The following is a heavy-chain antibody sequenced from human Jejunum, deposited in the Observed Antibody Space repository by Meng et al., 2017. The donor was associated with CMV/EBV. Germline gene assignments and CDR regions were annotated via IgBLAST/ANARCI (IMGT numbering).Heavy chain of an antibody. V-gene: IGHV4-59*01. J-gene: IGHJ5*01. CDR1: GGSISSSD. CDR3: ARGAGWYAF. CDR2: IYYTGTT. Sequence: QVQLQESGPGLVKPSETLSLTCTVSGGSISSSDWSWIRQPPGKGLEWIGYIYYTGTTNYNPSLKSRVTISLDTSKNQFSLKLTSMTAADTAVYYCARGAGWYAFWGQGTLVTVSS.